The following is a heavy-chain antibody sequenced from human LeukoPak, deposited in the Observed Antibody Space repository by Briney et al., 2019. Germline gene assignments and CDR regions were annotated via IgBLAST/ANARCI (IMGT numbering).Heavy chain of an antibody. D-gene: IGHD6-6*01. V-gene: IGHV3-23*01. J-gene: IGHJ6*03. Sequence: GSLRLSCAASGFTFSSYAMSWVRQAPGKGLEWVSAISGSGGSTYYADSVKGRFTISRDNDKNLVHLQMNSLRAEDTAVYYCAKDLSSSSRYYYYYYMDVWGKGTTVTVSS. CDR3: AKDLSSSSRYYYYYYMDV. CDR2: ISGSGGST. CDR1: GFTFSSYA.